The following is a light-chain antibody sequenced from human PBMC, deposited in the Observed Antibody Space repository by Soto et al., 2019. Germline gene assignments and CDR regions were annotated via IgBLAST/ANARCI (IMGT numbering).Light chain of an antibody. CDR2: ATS. CDR3: QHSYKPPT. Sequence: DIQMTQSPSSLAASVGDRVTLICRASRNVRIYLNWYQHKPGKGPTILIHATSNLQIGVPSCISGGASAKYFPTTISRLHPDVVGSYYCQHSYKPPTFGQGTRVEIK. CDR1: RNVRIY. J-gene: IGKJ5*01. V-gene: IGKV1-39*01.